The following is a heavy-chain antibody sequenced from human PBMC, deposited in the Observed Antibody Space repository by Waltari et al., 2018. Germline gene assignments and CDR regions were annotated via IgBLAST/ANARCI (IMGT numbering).Heavy chain of an antibody. J-gene: IGHJ6*02. CDR2: INPNRGGK. Sequence: QVQLVQSGAEVKKPGASVKVSCKASGYTFTGYYMHWVRQAPGQGLEWMGWINPNRGGKSVAQKFQGRVTMTRDTSSSTAYMELSRLRSDATAVYYCAREFVGSSPFALYYYYGMDVWGQGTTVTVSS. CDR3: AREFVGSSPFALYYYYGMDV. D-gene: IGHD6-6*01. V-gene: IGHV1-2*02. CDR1: GYTFTGYY.